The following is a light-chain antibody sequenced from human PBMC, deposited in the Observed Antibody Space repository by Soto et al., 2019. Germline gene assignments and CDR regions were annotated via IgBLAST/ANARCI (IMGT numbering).Light chain of an antibody. CDR2: GAS. J-gene: IGKJ2*01. CDR1: QTVSSSY. CDR3: QQYEGT. Sequence: EIVLTQSPGTLSLSPGERATLSCRASQTVSSSYLAWYQQKPGQAPRLLIYGASSRATGIPDRFSGSGSGTDFTITISRLEPEDFAVYYCQQYEGTFGQGTKLEI. V-gene: IGKV3-20*01.